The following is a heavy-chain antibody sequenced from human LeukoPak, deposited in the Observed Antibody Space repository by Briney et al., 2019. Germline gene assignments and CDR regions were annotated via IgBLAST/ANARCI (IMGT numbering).Heavy chain of an antibody. D-gene: IGHD3-16*01. CDR1: GFIVSTNY. V-gene: IGHV3-53*01. J-gene: IGHJ6*02. CDR2: LYSDGTT. Sequence: GGSLGPSCAASGFIVSTNYMSWVRQAPGKGLECVSVLYSDGTTYYADSVKGRFTISRDNAKNSLYLQMSNLRAEDTAVYFCARGGGLDVWGQGATVTVSS. CDR3: ARGGGLDV.